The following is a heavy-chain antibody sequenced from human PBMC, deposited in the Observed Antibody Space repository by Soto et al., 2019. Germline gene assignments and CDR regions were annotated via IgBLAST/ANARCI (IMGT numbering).Heavy chain of an antibody. Sequence: QVQLVQSGPEVKKPGSSVKVSCEASGGTFRSYAISWVRQAPGQGLEWVGGIITTFNTATYALNFHGRVSITTDESTRTAYMELSSLRSDDTAIYYCARSRCLNRVCYSHSPALDVWGAGTTGTVSS. D-gene: IGHD2-8*01. CDR2: IITTFNTA. V-gene: IGHV1-69*01. CDR3: ARSRCLNRVCYSHSPALDV. J-gene: IGHJ6*02. CDR1: GGTFRSYA.